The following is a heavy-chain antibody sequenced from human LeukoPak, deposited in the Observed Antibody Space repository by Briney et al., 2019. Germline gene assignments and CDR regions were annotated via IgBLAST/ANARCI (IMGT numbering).Heavy chain of an antibody. CDR2: INSKNGDT. CDR3: ARDLFGSGSNWFDP. V-gene: IGHV1-2*02. CDR1: GYTFTDFF. D-gene: IGHD3-10*01. Sequence: ASVKVSCKASGYTFTDFFMHWVRQAPGQGPEWMGWINSKNGDTNYAQKFQGRVTTTRDTAITTASMELSNLRPDDAAVYFCARDLFGSGSNWFDPWGQGTLVTVSS. J-gene: IGHJ5*02.